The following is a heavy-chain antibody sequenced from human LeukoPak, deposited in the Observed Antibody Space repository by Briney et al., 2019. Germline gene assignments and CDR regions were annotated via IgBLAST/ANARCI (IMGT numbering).Heavy chain of an antibody. CDR3: ARSDYNDYRGLGF. J-gene: IGHJ4*02. Sequence: GASVKVSCKASGYACTSYHIHWIRQAPGQGLGWMGIIIPSSGSTTYAQKFQGRVTMTRDTSTKTVYMELSSLTSDDTAVYFCARSDYNDYRGLGFWGQGTPVTVS. CDR2: IIPSSGST. V-gene: IGHV1-46*01. CDR1: GYACTSYH. D-gene: IGHD4-11*01.